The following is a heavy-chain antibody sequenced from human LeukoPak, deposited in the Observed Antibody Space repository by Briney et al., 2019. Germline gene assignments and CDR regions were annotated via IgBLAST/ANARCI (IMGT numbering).Heavy chain of an antibody. J-gene: IGHJ4*02. CDR1: GFTFSSYA. CDR2: FSGSGGDT. CDR3: ARGQWLVHSYDY. V-gene: IGHV3-23*01. D-gene: IGHD6-19*01. Sequence: GGSLRLSCAASGFTFSSYAMSWARQAPGKGLEWVSAFSGSGGDTYYADSVKGRFTISRDNSKNTLYLQMNSLRAEDTAVYYCARGQWLVHSYDYWGQGTLVTVSS.